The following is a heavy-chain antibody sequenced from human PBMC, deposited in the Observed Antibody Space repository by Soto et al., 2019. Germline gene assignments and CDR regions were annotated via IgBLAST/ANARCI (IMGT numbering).Heavy chain of an antibody. D-gene: IGHD6-13*01. J-gene: IGHJ6*02. Sequence: SVKVSCKASGYTLTSYDINWVRQATGQGLEWMGRIIPMIGIASYAQNFQGRVTITADKSTSTAYMELSSLRSEDTAVYYCAKEKAGQAYYYYGMDVWGQGTTVTVSS. CDR3: AKEKAGQAYYYYGMDV. V-gene: IGHV1-69*04. CDR2: IIPMIGIA. CDR1: GYTLTSYD.